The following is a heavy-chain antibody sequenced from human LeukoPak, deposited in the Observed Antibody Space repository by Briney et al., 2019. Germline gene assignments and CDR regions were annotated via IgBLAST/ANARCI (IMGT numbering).Heavy chain of an antibody. CDR3: ARERMSSGSGRTSPYYDY. V-gene: IGHV3-7*01. D-gene: IGHD3-10*01. Sequence: GGSLRLSCAASGFTFSSYWMSWVRQSPGKGLEGVANIQPDGSEKYFMDSVKGRFTISRDNAKNALYLEMNSLRAEDTAEYFCARERMSSGSGRTSPYYDYWGQGTLVTVSS. CDR1: GFTFSSYW. J-gene: IGHJ4*02. CDR2: IQPDGSEK.